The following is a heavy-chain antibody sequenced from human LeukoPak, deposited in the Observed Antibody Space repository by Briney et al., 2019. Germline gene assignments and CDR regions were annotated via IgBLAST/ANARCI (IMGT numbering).Heavy chain of an antibody. D-gene: IGHD6-13*01. CDR2: IRYDGSNK. J-gene: IGHJ6*03. Sequence: GGSLRLSCVASGFTFSIYGMHWVRQAPGKGLEWVAFIRYDGSNKYYADSVKGRFTISRDNSKNTLYLQMNSLRAEDTAVYYCAKDMAPSSSSWPGYYYYMDVWGKGTTVTVSS. CDR3: AKDMAPSSSSWPGYYYYMDV. V-gene: IGHV3-30*02. CDR1: GFTFSIYG.